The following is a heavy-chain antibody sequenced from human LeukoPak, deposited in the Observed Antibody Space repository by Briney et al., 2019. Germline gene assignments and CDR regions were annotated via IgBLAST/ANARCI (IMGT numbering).Heavy chain of an antibody. CDR2: INPNSGDT. Sequence: GASVKVSCRASGYRFTGYYMHWLRQAPGQGLEWMGWINPNSGDTNSAQHFQGRVTMTRDTSMTTAYMEPSRLGSDDTAVYYCARGGDFWSGYYFAYWGQGTLVSVSS. CDR1: GYRFTGYY. V-gene: IGHV1-2*02. D-gene: IGHD3-3*01. CDR3: ARGGDFWSGYYFAY. J-gene: IGHJ4*02.